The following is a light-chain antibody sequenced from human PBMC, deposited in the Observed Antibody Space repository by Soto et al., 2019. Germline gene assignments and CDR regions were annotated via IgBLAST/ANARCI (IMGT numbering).Light chain of an antibody. J-gene: IGKJ2*01. V-gene: IGKV3-20*01. Sequence: EIVLTQSPGTLSLSPGESATLSCRASQSVDNNYVAWYQQKRGQAPTLLIHGASYRAAGIPDRFSGSGSGTDFTLTISRLEPEDFAVFHCQQYGNSPYTFGQGTKLEI. CDR3: QQYGNSPYT. CDR1: QSVDNNY. CDR2: GAS.